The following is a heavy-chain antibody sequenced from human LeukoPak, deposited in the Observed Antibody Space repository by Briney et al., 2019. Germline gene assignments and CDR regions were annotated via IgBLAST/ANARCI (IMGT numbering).Heavy chain of an antibody. J-gene: IGHJ4*02. V-gene: IGHV3-48*03. CDR1: GFTFSSYE. CDR2: ISSSGSTI. D-gene: IGHD4-17*01. CDR3: ARSFVYGDHDDY. Sequence: PGGSLRLSCAASGFTFSSYEMNWVRQAPGKGLEWVSYISSSGSTIYYADSVKGRFTISRDNAKNSLYLQMNSLRDEDTAVYYCARSFVYGDHDDYWGQGTLVTVSS.